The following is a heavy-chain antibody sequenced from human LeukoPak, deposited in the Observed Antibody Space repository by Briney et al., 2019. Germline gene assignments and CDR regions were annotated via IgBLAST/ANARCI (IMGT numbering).Heavy chain of an antibody. J-gene: IGHJ4*02. CDR2: ISGSGGST. D-gene: IGHD2-2*01. CDR3: AKDNHIRGYIVVPAAPSYYFDY. V-gene: IGHV3-23*01. CDR1: GFTFSSYA. Sequence: GGSLRLSCAASGFTFSSYAMSWVRQAPGKGLEWVSAISGSGGSTYYADSVKGRFTISRENSKNTLYLQMNSLRAEDTAVYYCAKDNHIRGYIVVPAAPSYYFDYWGQGTLVTVSS.